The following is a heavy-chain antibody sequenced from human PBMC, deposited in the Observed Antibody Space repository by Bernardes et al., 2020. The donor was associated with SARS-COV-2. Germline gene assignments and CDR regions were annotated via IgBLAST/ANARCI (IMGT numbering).Heavy chain of an antibody. CDR3: ARHISLKYQLLSDYYGMDV. V-gene: IGHV3-53*01. J-gene: IGHJ6*02. CDR2: IYSGGST. CDR1: GFTVSSNY. D-gene: IGHD2-2*01. Sequence: GGSLRLSCAASGFTVSSNYMSWVRQAPGKGLEWVSVIYSGGSTYYADSVKGRFTISRDNSKNTLYLQMNSLRAEDTAVYYCARHISLKYQLLSDYYGMDVWGQGTTVTVSS.